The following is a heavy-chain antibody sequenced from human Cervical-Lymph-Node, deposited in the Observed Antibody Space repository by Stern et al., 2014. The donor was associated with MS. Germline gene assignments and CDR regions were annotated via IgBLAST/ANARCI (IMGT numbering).Heavy chain of an antibody. CDR3: AKGPQYYYDSSDYFDS. J-gene: IGHJ4*02. V-gene: IGHV3-23*01. CDR1: GFTFSSYA. CDR2: TSGSGGST. D-gene: IGHD3-22*01. Sequence: EVQLLESGGGLVQPGGSLRLSCAASGFTFSSYAMGWVRLVPGKGLEWVSATSGSGGSTYYADSVKGRFTISRDNSKNTLYLQMNSLRVEDTAVYYCAKGPQYYYDSSDYFDSWGQGTPVTVSS.